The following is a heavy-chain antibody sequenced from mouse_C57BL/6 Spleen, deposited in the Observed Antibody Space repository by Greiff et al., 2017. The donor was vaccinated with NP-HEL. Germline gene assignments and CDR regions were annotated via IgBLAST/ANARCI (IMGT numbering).Heavy chain of an antibody. D-gene: IGHD1-1*01. CDR1: GFSLTSYA. Sequence: VKVEESGPGLVAPSQSLSITCTVSGFSLTSYAISWVRQPPGKGLEWLGVIWTGGGTNYNSALKSRLSISKDNSKSQVFLKMNSLQTDDTARYYCARGDYYGSSYEFAYWGQGTLVTVSA. V-gene: IGHV2-9-1*01. CDR3: ARGDYYGSSYEFAY. J-gene: IGHJ3*01. CDR2: IWTGGGT.